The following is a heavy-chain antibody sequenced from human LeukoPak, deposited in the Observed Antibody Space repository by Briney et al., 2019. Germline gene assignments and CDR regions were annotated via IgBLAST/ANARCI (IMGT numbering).Heavy chain of an antibody. CDR3: AKQLGYCSDGSCYFPY. V-gene: IGHV3-23*01. D-gene: IGHD2-15*01. Sequence: PGGSLRLSSAASGFTFSSSAMSWDRQAPGKGLEWVSAISNNGGYTYYADSVQGRFTISRDNSKSTPCLQMNSLRAEDTAVYYCAKQLGYCSDGSCYFPYWGQGTLVTVSS. J-gene: IGHJ4*02. CDR2: ISNNGGYT. CDR1: GFTFSSSA.